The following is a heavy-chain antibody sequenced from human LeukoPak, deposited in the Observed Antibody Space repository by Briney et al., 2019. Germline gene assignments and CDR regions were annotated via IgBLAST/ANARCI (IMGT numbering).Heavy chain of an antibody. Sequence: GGSLRLSCAASGFTFNNYAMHWVRRAPGKGLEYVSGISSTGGTSYYASSVKGRFTISRDNSKNTLYLQTGSLRAEDMAVYYCARERYSAYDGDAFDVWGQGTMVTVSS. CDR1: GFTFNNYA. CDR2: ISSTGGTS. J-gene: IGHJ3*01. D-gene: IGHD5-12*01. CDR3: ARERYSAYDGDAFDV. V-gene: IGHV3-64*01.